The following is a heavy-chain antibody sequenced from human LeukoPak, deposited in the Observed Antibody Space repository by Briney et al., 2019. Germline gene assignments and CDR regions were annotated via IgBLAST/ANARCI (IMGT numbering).Heavy chain of an antibody. CDR1: GGSFSGYY. CDR3: ISTSPIPQCYFDY. V-gene: IGHV4-34*01. CDR2: INHSGST. J-gene: IGHJ4*02. D-gene: IGHD2-2*01. Sequence: PSETLSLTCAVYGGSFSGYYWSWIRQPPGKGLEWIGEINHSGSTNYNPSLKSRVTISVDTSKNQFSLKLSSVTAADTAVYYCISTSPIPQCYFDYWGQGTLVTVSS.